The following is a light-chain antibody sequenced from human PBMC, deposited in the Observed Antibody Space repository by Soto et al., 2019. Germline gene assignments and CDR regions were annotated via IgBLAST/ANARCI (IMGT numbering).Light chain of an antibody. Sequence: QSVLTQPASVSGSPGQSITISCTETSSDVGGYNYVSWYQQHPGKAPKLMIYEVNNRPSGVSNRFSGSKSGSTASLTISGLQTEAEAAYYCSSHKSTSTYVFGTGTKVTVL. CDR1: SSDVGGYNY. V-gene: IGLV2-14*01. CDR2: EVN. J-gene: IGLJ1*01. CDR3: SSHKSTSTYV.